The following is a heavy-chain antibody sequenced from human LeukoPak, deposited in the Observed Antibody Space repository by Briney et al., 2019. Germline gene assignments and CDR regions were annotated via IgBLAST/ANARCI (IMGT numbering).Heavy chain of an antibody. Sequence: SETLSLTCAVYGGSFSGYYWSWIRQPPGKGLEWIGEINHSGSTNYNPSLKSRVTISVDTSKNQFSLKLSSVTAADTAVYYCAASRYDFWSGTGGDDAFDIWGQGIMVTVSS. CDR2: INHSGST. CDR3: AASRYDFWSGTGGDDAFDI. D-gene: IGHD3-3*01. CDR1: GGSFSGYY. J-gene: IGHJ3*02. V-gene: IGHV4-34*01.